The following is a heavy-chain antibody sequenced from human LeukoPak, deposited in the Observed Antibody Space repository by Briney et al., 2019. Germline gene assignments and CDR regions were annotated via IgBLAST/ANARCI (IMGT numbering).Heavy chain of an antibody. J-gene: IGHJ4*02. Sequence: GGSLRLSCAASGFTFSSYWMSWVRQAPGKGLEWVANIKEDGSERYYVDSVKGRFTISRDNAKNSLYLQMNSLRAEDTAVYYCARDGGYSYDIDYWGQGTLVTVSS. D-gene: IGHD5-18*01. CDR1: GFTFSSYW. CDR3: ARDGGYSYDIDY. V-gene: IGHV3-7*01. CDR2: IKEDGSER.